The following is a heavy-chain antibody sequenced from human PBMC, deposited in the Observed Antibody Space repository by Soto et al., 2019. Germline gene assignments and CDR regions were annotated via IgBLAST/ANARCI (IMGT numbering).Heavy chain of an antibody. Sequence: ASLKVSCKASGYTFTGYYMHWVRQAPGQGLEWMGWINPNSGGTKYAQKFQGRVTMTRDTSIGTAYMELSRVGSDDTAAYYCARDLQRAPNPLYYSSGMAVGGKGTTVTVFS. V-gene: IGHV1-2*02. CDR3: ARDLQRAPNPLYYSSGMAV. J-gene: IGHJ6*04. CDR1: GYTFTGYY. CDR2: INPNSGGT.